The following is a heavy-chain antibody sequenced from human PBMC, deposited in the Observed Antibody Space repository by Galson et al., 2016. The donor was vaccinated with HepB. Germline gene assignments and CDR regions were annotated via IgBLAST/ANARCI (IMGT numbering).Heavy chain of an antibody. Sequence: SVKVSCKASGYTFDSYGITWVRQAPGQGLEWVAWISADNGDTDYAQKFQGRVTMTTETSTNTGYMDLCSLRSDDTAVYYCARGTYMDVWGKGTAVTVSS. CDR2: ISADNGDT. J-gene: IGHJ6*04. V-gene: IGHV1-18*04. CDR1: GYTFDSYG. D-gene: IGHD3-16*01. CDR3: ARGTYMDV.